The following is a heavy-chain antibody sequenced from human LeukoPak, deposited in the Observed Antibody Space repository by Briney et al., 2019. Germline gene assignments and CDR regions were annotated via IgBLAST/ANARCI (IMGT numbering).Heavy chain of an antibody. D-gene: IGHD6-19*01. J-gene: IGHJ4*02. Sequence: APVKVSCKASGYTFTNYALSWVRQAPGQGLEWMGWISAYNGNTNYAQKFQGRVTMTTDTSTSTAYLELRSLRSDDTAVYYCARDRVAGAFYFDYWGQGTLVTVSS. CDR3: ARDRVAGAFYFDY. CDR2: ISAYNGNT. CDR1: GYTFTNYA. V-gene: IGHV1-18*04.